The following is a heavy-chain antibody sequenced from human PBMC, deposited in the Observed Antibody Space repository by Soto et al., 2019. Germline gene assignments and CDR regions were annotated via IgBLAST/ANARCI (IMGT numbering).Heavy chain of an antibody. CDR3: ARGNYDILTGYETNWFXP. V-gene: IGHV1-69*02. D-gene: IGHD3-9*01. CDR1: GGTFSSYT. Sequence: SVKVSCKASGGTFSSYTISWVRQAPGQGLEWMGRIIPILGIANYAQKFQGRVTITADKSTSTAYMELSSLRSEDTAVYYCARGNYDILTGYETNWFXPWGQGTLVTVSS. CDR2: IIPILGIA. J-gene: IGHJ5*02.